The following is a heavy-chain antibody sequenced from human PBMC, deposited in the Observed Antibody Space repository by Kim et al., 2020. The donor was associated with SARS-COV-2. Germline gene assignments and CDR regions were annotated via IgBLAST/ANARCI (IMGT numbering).Heavy chain of an antibody. CDR3: AREPRTGIAAAGVFDY. CDR2: TYYRSKWYN. Sequence: SQTLSLTCAISGDSVSSNSAAWNWIRQSPSRGLEWLGRTYYRSKWYNDYAVSVKSRITINPDTSKNQFSLQLNSVTPEDTAVYYCAREPRTGIAAAGVFDYWGQGALVTVSS. V-gene: IGHV6-1*01. D-gene: IGHD6-13*01. CDR1: GDSVSSNSAA. J-gene: IGHJ4*02.